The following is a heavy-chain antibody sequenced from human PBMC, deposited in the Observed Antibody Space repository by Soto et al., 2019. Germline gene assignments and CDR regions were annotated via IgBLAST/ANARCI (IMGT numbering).Heavy chain of an antibody. Sequence: GGSLRLSCAASAFRFYAMGGRWLRQGTGKGLEWVAGLSYNGNKKYSGDSVKGRFTVSRDNSKKILYLEMNSLRKEDSAVYFCAKLGGSQNDFNRFDSWGQGTLVTVSS. CDR1: AFRFYAMG. V-gene: IGHV3-30*18. D-gene: IGHD1-1*01. CDR2: LSYNGNKK. CDR3: AKLGGSQNDFNRFDS. J-gene: IGHJ4*02.